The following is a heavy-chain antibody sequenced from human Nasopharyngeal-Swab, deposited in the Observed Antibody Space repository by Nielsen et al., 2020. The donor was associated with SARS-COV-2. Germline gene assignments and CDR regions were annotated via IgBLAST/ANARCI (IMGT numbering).Heavy chain of an antibody. CDR3: ARDLGGGYCTTTNCPGS. Sequence: GESLKISCAASGFIFSDYSMNWVRQAPGKGLEWISYIRSSNDIYYADSVKGRFTISRDHAKNSLYLQMNSLRAEDTAVYYCARDLGGGYCTTTNCPGSWGQGTLVTVSS. J-gene: IGHJ1*01. D-gene: IGHD2-2*01. V-gene: IGHV3-69-1*01. CDR1: GFIFSDYS. CDR2: IRSSNDI.